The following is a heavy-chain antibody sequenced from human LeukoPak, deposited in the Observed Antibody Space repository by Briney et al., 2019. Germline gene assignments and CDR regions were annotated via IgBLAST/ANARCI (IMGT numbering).Heavy chain of an antibody. CDR2: IKQDGSEK. J-gene: IGHJ4*02. CDR3: ARDSNMIVVVTTYFDY. D-gene: IGHD3-22*01. Sequence: GGSLRLSCAASGFTFSSYWMSWVRQAPGKGLEWVANIKQDGSEKYYVDSVKGRFTISRDNAKNSLYLQMNSLRAEDTAVYYCARDSNMIVVVTTYFDYWGQGTLVTVSS. V-gene: IGHV3-7*01. CDR1: GFTFSSYW.